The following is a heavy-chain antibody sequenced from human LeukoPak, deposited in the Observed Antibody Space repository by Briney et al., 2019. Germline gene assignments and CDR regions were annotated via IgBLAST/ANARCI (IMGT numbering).Heavy chain of an antibody. V-gene: IGHV3-66*01. CDR3: ARVFWFGEFDAFDI. Sequence: PGGSLRLSCAASGFTVSSNYMSWVRQAPGKGLEWVSVIYSGGSTYYADSVKGRFTISRDNSKNTLYLQMNSLRAEDTAVYYCARVFWFGEFDAFDIWGQGTMVTVSS. D-gene: IGHD3-10*01. CDR1: GFTVSSNY. J-gene: IGHJ3*02. CDR2: IYSGGST.